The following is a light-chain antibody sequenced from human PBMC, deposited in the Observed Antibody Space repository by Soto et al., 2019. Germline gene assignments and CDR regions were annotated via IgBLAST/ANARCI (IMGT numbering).Light chain of an antibody. CDR2: DVN. CDR3: ASYTRTTTLV. Sequence: QSVLTQPASVSGSPGQSITISCTGTISDIGGYTFISWYQHHPGKAPKLVIYDVNNRPSGISYRVSGSKSGNTASLTISGLQAEDEADYYCASYTRTTTLVFGGGTKLTVL. CDR1: ISDIGGYTF. J-gene: IGLJ2*01. V-gene: IGLV2-14*01.